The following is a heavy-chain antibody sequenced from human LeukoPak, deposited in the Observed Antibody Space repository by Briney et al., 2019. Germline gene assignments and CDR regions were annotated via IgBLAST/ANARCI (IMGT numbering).Heavy chain of an antibody. CDR2: INHSGST. J-gene: IGHJ4*02. Sequence: SETLSLTCAVYGGSFSGYYWSWIRQPPGKGLEWIGEINHSGSTNHNPSLMSRVTISVDTSKNQFSLKLSSVTAADTAVYYCARVYYDSSGYYYIHFDYWGQGTLVTVSS. CDR1: GGSFSGYY. V-gene: IGHV4-34*01. D-gene: IGHD3-22*01. CDR3: ARVYYDSSGYYYIHFDY.